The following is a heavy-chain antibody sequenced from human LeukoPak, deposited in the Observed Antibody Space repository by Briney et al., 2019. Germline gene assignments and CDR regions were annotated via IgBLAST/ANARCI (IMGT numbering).Heavy chain of an antibody. CDR1: GFTFSSYE. V-gene: IGHV3-48*03. Sequence: SGGSLRLSCAASGFTFSSYEMNWVRQAPGKGLEWVSYISSSGTTIYYADSVKGRFTISRDNAKNSLYLQMNSLRAEDTAVYYFAREGSGSYYWYFDLWGRGTLVTVSS. CDR2: ISSSGTTI. CDR3: AREGSGSYYWYFDL. D-gene: IGHD1-26*01. J-gene: IGHJ2*01.